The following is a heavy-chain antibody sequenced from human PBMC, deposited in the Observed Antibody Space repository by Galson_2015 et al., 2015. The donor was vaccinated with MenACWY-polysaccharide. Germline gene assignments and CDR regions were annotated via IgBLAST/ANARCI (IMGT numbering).Heavy chain of an antibody. D-gene: IGHD6-13*01. CDR2: TYYRSKWYN. CDR3: AREAGIAAAASIDYYYGMDV. J-gene: IGHJ6*02. CDR1: GDSVSSNSAA. Sequence: CAISGDSVSSNSAAWNWIRQSPLRGLEWLGRTYYRSKWYNDYAVSVKSRITINPDTSKNQFSLQLNSVTPEDTAVYYCAREAGIAAAASIDYYYGMDVWGQGTTVTVSS. V-gene: IGHV6-1*01.